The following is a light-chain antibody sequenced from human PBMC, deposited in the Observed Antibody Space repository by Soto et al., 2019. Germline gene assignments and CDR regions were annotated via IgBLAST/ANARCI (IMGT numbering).Light chain of an antibody. V-gene: IGLV2-8*01. CDR1: SSDIGVYDF. CDR3: CSYAGSHTPWV. CDR2: QVN. Sequence: QSALTQPPSASGSPGQSVTISCTGTSSDIGVYDFVSWYQQHPGKAPKVIIYQVNKWPSGVPHRFSGSKSGNTASLTISGLQAEDEADYHCCSYAGSHTPWVFGGGTKLTVL. J-gene: IGLJ3*02.